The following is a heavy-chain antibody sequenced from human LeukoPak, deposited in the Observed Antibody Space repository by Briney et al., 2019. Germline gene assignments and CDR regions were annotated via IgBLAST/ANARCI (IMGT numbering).Heavy chain of an antibody. CDR3: ARGNLWDYRRYYYYMDV. Sequence: SETLSLTCTVPGGSISSYYWSWIRQPPGKGLEWIGEINHRGSTNYNPSLKSRVTISVDTSKNQFSLRLNSVTAAATAVYYCARGNLWDYRRYYYYMDVWGKGTTVTVSS. J-gene: IGHJ6*03. CDR1: GGSISSYY. V-gene: IGHV4-34*01. CDR2: INHRGST. D-gene: IGHD4-11*01.